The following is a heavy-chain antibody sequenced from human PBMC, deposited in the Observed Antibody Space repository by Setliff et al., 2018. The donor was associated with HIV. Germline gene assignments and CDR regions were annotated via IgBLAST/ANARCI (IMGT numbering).Heavy chain of an antibody. J-gene: IGHJ4*02. D-gene: IGHD3-22*01. Sequence: GASVKVSCKASGYSFTSYGISWVRQAPGQGLEWMGWISAYNGNKNYAQYLQDRITMTTDTSTSTAYMELRSLRSDDTAVYYCARFPNPSQIVVLMPPDYWGQGTLVTVSS. CDR1: GYSFTSYG. CDR3: ARFPNPSQIVVLMPPDY. V-gene: IGHV1-18*01. CDR2: ISAYNGNK.